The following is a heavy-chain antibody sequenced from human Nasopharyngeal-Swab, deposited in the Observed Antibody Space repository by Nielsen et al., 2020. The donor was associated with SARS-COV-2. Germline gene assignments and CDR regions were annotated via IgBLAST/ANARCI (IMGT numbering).Heavy chain of an antibody. J-gene: IGHJ6*02. Sequence: WIRQPPGKGLEWVSSISSSSSYIYYADSVKGRFTISRDNAKNSLYLQMNSLRAEDTAVYYCARDSNGTDVWGQGTTVTVSS. CDR2: ISSSSSYI. CDR3: ARDSNGTDV. D-gene: IGHD2/OR15-2a*01. V-gene: IGHV3-21*01.